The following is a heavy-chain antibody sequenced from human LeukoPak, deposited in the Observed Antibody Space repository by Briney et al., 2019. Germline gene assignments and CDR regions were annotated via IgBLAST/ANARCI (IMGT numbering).Heavy chain of an antibody. CDR1: GFTFSSYG. D-gene: IGHD2-2*01. CDR3: AKYLWPYCSSTSCYGLDH. CDR2: IRYDGSNK. Sequence: PGGSLRLSCAASGFTFSSYGMHWVRQAPGKGLEWVAFIRYDGSNKYYADSVKGRFTISRDSSKNTLYLQMNSLRAEDTAVYYCAKYLWPYCSSTSCYGLDHWGQGTLVTVSS. V-gene: IGHV3-30*02. J-gene: IGHJ5*02.